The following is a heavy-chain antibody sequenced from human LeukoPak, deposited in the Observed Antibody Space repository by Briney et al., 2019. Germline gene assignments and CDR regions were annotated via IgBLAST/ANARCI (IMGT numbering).Heavy chain of an antibody. CDR1: GFTFSSYA. D-gene: IGHD3-10*01. CDR2: IKEDATES. CDR3: VRDRGWYHFDL. Sequence: PGGSLRLSCAASGFTFSSYAMSWVRQAPGKGLEWVAHIKEDATESRSVDPVKGRFTISRDNTKNSLFLQLNSLRAEDTAVYYCVRDRGWYHFDLWDQGTLVTVSS. J-gene: IGHJ4*02. V-gene: IGHV3-7*01.